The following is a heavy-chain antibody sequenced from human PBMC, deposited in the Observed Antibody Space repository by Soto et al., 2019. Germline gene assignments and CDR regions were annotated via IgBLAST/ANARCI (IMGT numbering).Heavy chain of an antibody. Sequence: GGSLRLSCVASGFTFNDFGMHWVRQGPGKGLEWLAVISEDAETDFHADSVKGRFTVSRDNFKETLYLQMNSLTTDDSGVYFCAKAPFRRPYYFYGMDVWGQGTTVTV. D-gene: IGHD3-10*01. CDR3: AKAPFRRPYYFYGMDV. CDR2: ISEDAETD. CDR1: GFTFNDFG. V-gene: IGHV3-30*18. J-gene: IGHJ6*02.